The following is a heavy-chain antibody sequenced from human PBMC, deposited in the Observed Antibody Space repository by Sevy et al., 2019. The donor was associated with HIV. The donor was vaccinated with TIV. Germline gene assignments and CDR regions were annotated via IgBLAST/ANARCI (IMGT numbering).Heavy chain of an antibody. Sequence: GGSLRLSCAASGFSFSTYWTHCVRQAPGKGLEWVANIKQDDSEKYYVASVKGRFTISRDNAKNSVYLEMNSLRPEDTAIYYCAKGNSGSFDYWGQGTLVTVSS. D-gene: IGHD3-22*01. CDR3: AKGNSGSFDY. V-gene: IGHV3-7*01. CDR1: GFSFSTYW. CDR2: IKQDDSEK. J-gene: IGHJ4*02.